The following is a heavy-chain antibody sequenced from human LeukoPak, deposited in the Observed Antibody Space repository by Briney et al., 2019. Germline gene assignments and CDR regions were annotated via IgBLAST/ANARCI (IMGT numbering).Heavy chain of an antibody. D-gene: IGHD1-26*01. V-gene: IGHV3-15*01. CDR3: TTDSGSYPPDDY. CDR2: IKSKTDGGTT. CDR1: GFTFSNAW. Sequence: PGGSLRLPCAASGFTFSNAWMSWVRQAPGKGLEWVGRIKSKTDGGTTDYAAPVKGRFTISRDDSKNTLYLQMNSLKTEDTAVYYCTTDSGSYPPDDYWGQGTLVTVSS. J-gene: IGHJ4*02.